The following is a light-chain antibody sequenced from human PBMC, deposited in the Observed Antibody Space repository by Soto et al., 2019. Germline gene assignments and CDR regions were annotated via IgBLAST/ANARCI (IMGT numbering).Light chain of an antibody. CDR3: CSYAGSSTLI. Sequence: QSALTQPASVSRSPGQSITISCTGTSSDLGSYKFVSWYQHHPGKAPKLMIYEGSKRPSGVSNRFSGSKSGNTASLTISGLQAEEEADYYCCSYAGSSTLIFGGGTKLTVL. CDR2: EGS. CDR1: SSDLGSYKF. J-gene: IGLJ2*01. V-gene: IGLV2-23*01.